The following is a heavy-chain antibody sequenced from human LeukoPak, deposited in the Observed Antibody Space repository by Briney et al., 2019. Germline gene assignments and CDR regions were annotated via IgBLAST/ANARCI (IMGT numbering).Heavy chain of an antibody. Sequence: GGSLRLSCAASGFTFSSYGMHWVRQAPGKGLEWVAVIWYDGSGKYYADSVKGRFTISRDNSKNTLYLQMNSLRAEDTAVYYCARDPIMFHSSGYYLYFDYWGQGTLVTVSS. CDR3: ARDPIMFHSSGYYLYFDY. CDR2: IWYDGSGK. D-gene: IGHD3-22*01. V-gene: IGHV3-33*08. CDR1: GFTFSSYG. J-gene: IGHJ4*02.